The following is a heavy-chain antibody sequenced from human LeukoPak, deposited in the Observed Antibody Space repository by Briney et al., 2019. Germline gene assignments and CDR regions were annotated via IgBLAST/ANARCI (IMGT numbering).Heavy chain of an antibody. CDR1: GFTFSSYW. CDR3: AKWAAGFDY. CDR2: LNGDGSGT. V-gene: IGHV3-74*01. Sequence: GGSLRLSCAASGFTFSSYWMHWVRQAPGKGLEWVSRLNGDGSGTSYADSVKGRFTISRDNAKNSLYLQMNSLRAEDTAVYYCAKWAAGFDYWGQGTLVTVSS. J-gene: IGHJ4*02. D-gene: IGHD6-13*01.